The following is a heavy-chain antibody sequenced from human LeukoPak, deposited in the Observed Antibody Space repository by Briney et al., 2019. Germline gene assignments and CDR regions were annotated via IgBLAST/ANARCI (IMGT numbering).Heavy chain of an antibody. D-gene: IGHD4-11*01. J-gene: IGHJ4*02. CDR2: IKQDGSEK. CDR3: AKEDTVTTFDY. V-gene: IGHV3-7*01. CDR1: GLTLSSYW. Sequence: GGSLRLSCAASGLTLSSYWMTWVRQAPGKGLEWVANIKQDGSEKYYADSVKGRFTISRDNSKNTLYLQMNSLRAEDTAVYYCAKEDTVTTFDYWGQGTLVTVSS.